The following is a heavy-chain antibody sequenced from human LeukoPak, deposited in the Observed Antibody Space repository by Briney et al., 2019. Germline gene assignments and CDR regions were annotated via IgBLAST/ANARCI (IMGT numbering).Heavy chain of an antibody. J-gene: IGHJ3*02. D-gene: IGHD6-13*01. Sequence: PSETLSLTCTVSGGSISSYYWSWIRQPPGKELEWIGYIYYSGSTNYNPSLKSRVTISVDTSKNQFSLKLSSVTAADTAVYYCARDTSSSAAVTFDIWGQGTMVTVSS. V-gene: IGHV4-59*01. CDR2: IYYSGST. CDR3: ARDTSSSAAVTFDI. CDR1: GGSISSYY.